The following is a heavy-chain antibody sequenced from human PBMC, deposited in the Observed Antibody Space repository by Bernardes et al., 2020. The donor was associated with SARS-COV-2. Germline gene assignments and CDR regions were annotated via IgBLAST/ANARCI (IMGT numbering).Heavy chain of an antibody. Sequence: SETLSLTCSVSGASVRRATGFWAWIRQSPGKGPEWIGSVQYGEDGHYNPSLRSRATISIDTSKNEFSLRLRSVTAADTAFYYCASHPHRWENEDYWGQGTLVTVSS. CDR1: GASVRRATGF. J-gene: IGHJ4*02. D-gene: IGHD1-1*01. CDR3: ASHPHRWENEDY. V-gene: IGHV4-39*01. CDR2: VQYGEDG.